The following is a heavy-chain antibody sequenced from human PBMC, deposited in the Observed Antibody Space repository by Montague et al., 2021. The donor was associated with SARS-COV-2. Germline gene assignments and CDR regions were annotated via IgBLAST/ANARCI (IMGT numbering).Heavy chain of an antibody. Sequence: SETLSLTCAVIDGSFSNFYWSWIRQPPGKGLEWVGEINHSGSTYXXPSLKSRVTISVDTSKNQFSLKLNSVTAADAAVYYRASGDDNGSGYLDVWGKGTTVTVSS. D-gene: IGHD1-26*01. V-gene: IGHV4-34*01. CDR2: INHSGST. J-gene: IGHJ6*03. CDR1: DGSFSNFY. CDR3: ASGDDNGSGYLDV.